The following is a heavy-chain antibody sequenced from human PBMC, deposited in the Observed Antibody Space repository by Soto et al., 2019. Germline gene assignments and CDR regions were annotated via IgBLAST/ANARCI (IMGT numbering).Heavy chain of an antibody. J-gene: IGHJ4*02. V-gene: IGHV3-23*01. CDR3: AKDVYDFWRGYLDY. CDR2: ISGSGGST. CDR1: GFNFSSHA. Sequence: HPGGSLRLSCAASGFNFSSHAMSWVRQAPGKGLEWVSAISGSGGSTYYADSVKGRFTISRDNSKNTLYLQMNSLRAEDTAVYYCAKDVYDFWRGYLDYWGQGTLVTVSS. D-gene: IGHD3-3*01.